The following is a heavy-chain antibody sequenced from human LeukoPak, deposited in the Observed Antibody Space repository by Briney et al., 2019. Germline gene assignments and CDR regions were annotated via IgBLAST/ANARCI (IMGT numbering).Heavy chain of an antibody. J-gene: IGHJ4*02. CDR3: ARYWGPYDNSGAYFDY. Sequence: SETLSLTCTVSGGSISSSSYYWGWIRQPPGKGLEWMATIHYTGSTYYNPSLKSRVTISVDTSKNQFSLKLSSVTAADTAMYYCARYWGPYDNSGAYFDYWGQGTLVTVSS. V-gene: IGHV4-39*01. D-gene: IGHD3-22*01. CDR2: IHYTGST. CDR1: GGSISSSSYY.